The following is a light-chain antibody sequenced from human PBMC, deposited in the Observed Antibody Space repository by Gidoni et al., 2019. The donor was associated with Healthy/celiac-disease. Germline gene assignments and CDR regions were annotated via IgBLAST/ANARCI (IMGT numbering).Light chain of an antibody. CDR1: QSVLYSSNNKNY. CDR2: WAS. CDR3: QQYYSTPWT. J-gene: IGKJ1*01. Sequence: DIVMTQSQDSLAVSLGERATINCKSSQSVLYSSNNKNYLAWYQQKPGQPPKLLIYWASTRESGVPDRFSGSGSGTDFTLTISSLQAEEVAVYYCQQYYSTPWTFGQGTKVEIK. V-gene: IGKV4-1*01.